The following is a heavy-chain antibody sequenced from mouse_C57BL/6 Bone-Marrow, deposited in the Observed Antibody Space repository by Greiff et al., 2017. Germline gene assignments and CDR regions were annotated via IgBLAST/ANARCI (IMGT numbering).Heavy chain of an antibody. CDR3: TNSNYVFDY. Sequence: VQLQQSGAELVRPGASVKLSCTASGFNIKDDYMHWVKQRPEQGLEWIGWIDPENGDTEYASKFQGKATITADTSSNTAYLQLSSLTSEDTDVYYCTNSNYVFDYWGQGTTVTVSS. CDR2: IDPENGDT. J-gene: IGHJ2*01. V-gene: IGHV14-4*01. CDR1: GFNIKDDY. D-gene: IGHD2-5*01.